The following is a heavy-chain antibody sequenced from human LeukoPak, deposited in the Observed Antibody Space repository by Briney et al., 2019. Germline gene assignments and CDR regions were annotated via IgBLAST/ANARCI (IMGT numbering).Heavy chain of an antibody. D-gene: IGHD3-22*01. Sequence: GGSLRLSCAASGFTLNNAWMSWVRQAPGKGLEWLGRIKRETDGGTIDYAAPVKGRFTISRDDSRNTLYLQMDSLKIEDTAVYYCTTDRYYDNSELQFQHWGQGPLVTVSS. CDR1: GFTLNNAW. CDR2: IKRETDGGTI. CDR3: TTDRYYDNSELQFQH. J-gene: IGHJ1*01. V-gene: IGHV3-15*01.